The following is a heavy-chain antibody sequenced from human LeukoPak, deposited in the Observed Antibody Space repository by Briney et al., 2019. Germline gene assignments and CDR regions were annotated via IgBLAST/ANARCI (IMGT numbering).Heavy chain of an antibody. J-gene: IGHJ5*02. CDR2: VYPSDSDT. D-gene: IGHD4-17*01. V-gene: IGHV5-51*01. Sequence: GESLKISCEGSGYSFASYWIAWVRQMPGEGLEWMGMVYPSDSDTRYSPSFQGQVTISADKSINTAYLQWSTLKASDTAMYYCARHDGRTVTLPSWFDPWGQGTLVTVSS. CDR3: ARHDGRTVTLPSWFDP. CDR1: GYSFASYW.